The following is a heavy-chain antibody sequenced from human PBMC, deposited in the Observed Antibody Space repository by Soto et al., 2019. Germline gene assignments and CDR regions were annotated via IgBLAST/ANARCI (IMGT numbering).Heavy chain of an antibody. CDR2: IYDSGTT. D-gene: IGHD2-2*01. J-gene: IGHJ4*02. Sequence: QVQLQEAGPGLVKPSQTLSLTCTVSGVSISSGYYFWNWIRQPPGKGLEWLGYIYDSGTTYYNPSLRSRLVMSVDTSKNQFSLTLSSVTAADTAVYYCARQDCRSTTCSDFDSWGQGILVTVSP. CDR3: ARQDCRSTTCSDFDS. V-gene: IGHV4-30-4*01. CDR1: GVSISSGYYF.